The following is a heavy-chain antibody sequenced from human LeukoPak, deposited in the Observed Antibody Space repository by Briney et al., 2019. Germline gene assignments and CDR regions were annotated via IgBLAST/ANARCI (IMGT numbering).Heavy chain of an antibody. CDR3: ARWVDGNCDY. D-gene: IGHD6-19*01. V-gene: IGHV1-2*02. Sequence: ASVKVSCKVSGYTLTELSMHWVRQAPGQGLEWMGWINPNSGGTNYAQKFQGRVTMTRDTSISTAYMELSRLRSDDTAVYYCARWVDGNCDYWGQGTLVTVSS. J-gene: IGHJ4*02. CDR1: GYTLTELS. CDR2: INPNSGGT.